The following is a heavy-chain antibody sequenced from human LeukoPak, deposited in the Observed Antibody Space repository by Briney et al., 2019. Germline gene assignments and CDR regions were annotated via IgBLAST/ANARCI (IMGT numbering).Heavy chain of an antibody. V-gene: IGHV3-21*01. J-gene: IGHJ6*02. CDR1: GFTFSRCG. CDR2: ISGSTTYI. CDR3: ARDLSEPHWYSSGWSLGV. Sequence: GGSLRLSCVASGFTFSRCGMNWVRQAPGKGLEWVSSISGSTTYIYYADSVKGRFTISRDNAKNSLYLQMNSLRVADTAVYYCARDLSEPHWYSSGWSLGVWGQGTTVTVSS. D-gene: IGHD6-19*01.